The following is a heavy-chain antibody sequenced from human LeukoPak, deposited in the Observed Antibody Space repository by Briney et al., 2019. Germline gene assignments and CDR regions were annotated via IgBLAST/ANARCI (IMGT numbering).Heavy chain of an antibody. D-gene: IGHD6-25*01. Sequence: GGSLSLLCAACGFLQWSYGMHGLRDAPGKAAVGVGHMGGDGISTRYADSVKGRFTISRDNSKNTLYLQMDSVRAEDTGVYYCAKDRLAAAGIGEFDYWGQGTLVTVSS. CDR2: MGGDGIST. J-gene: IGHJ4*02. V-gene: IGHV3-74*01. CDR1: GFLQWSYG. CDR3: AKDRLAAAGIGEFDY.